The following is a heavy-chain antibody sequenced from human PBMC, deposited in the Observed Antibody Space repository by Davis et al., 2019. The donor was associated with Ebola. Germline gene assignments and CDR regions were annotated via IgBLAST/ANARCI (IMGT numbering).Heavy chain of an antibody. V-gene: IGHV4-39*01. CDR2: LFFRGTT. Sequence: SETLSLTCTVSGGPIQSSSYYWGWVRQPPGEGLDWTGSLFFRGTTFYKSSLKSRVTISVDTSNNQFSLALSPVTAADTAMYYCARNGRDNNAVWGQGTLVTVSA. CDR1: GGPIQSSSYY. J-gene: IGHJ4*02. D-gene: IGHD2-15*01. CDR3: ARNGRDNNAV.